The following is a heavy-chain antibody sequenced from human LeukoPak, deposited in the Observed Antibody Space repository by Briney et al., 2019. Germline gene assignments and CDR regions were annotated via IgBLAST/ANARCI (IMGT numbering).Heavy chain of an antibody. CDR3: ARDLTYYYDSSGSRNYYYGMDV. J-gene: IGHJ6*02. CDR1: GYTFTGHY. Sequence: ASLKVSWKASGYTFTGHYMHWVRQAPGQGLEWMALIHPNSGGTYYAQKFQGRVTMTRDTSISTAYMELSRLRSDDTAVYYCARDLTYYYDSSGSRNYYYGMDVWGQGTTVTVSS. V-gene: IGHV1-2*02. CDR2: IHPNSGGT. D-gene: IGHD3-22*01.